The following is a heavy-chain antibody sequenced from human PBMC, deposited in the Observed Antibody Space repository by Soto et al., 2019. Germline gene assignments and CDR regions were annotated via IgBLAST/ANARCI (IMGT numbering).Heavy chain of an antibody. CDR2: IYYSGST. Sequence: SETLSLTCAVYCGSFSGYYWSWIRQPPGKGLEWIGSIYYSGSTYYNPSLKSRVTISVDTSKNQFSLKLSSVTAADTAVYYCARHSFKYQLTYWGQGTLVTASS. CDR1: CGSFSGYY. CDR3: ARHSFKYQLTY. D-gene: IGHD2-2*01. V-gene: IGHV4-34*01. J-gene: IGHJ4*02.